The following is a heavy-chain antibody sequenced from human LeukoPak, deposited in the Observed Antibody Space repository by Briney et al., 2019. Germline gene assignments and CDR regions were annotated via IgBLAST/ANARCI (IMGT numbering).Heavy chain of an antibody. J-gene: IGHJ4*02. D-gene: IGHD5-18*01. CDR2: ISYDGSNK. CDR1: GFTFSSYG. V-gene: IGHV3-30*18. CDR3: AKATWIQLWLEY. Sequence: GGSLRLSCAASGFTFSSYGMHWVRQAPGKGLEWVAVISYDGSNKYYADSVKGRFTISRDNSKNTLYLQMNSLRAEDTAVYYCAKATWIQLWLEYWGQGTLVTVSS.